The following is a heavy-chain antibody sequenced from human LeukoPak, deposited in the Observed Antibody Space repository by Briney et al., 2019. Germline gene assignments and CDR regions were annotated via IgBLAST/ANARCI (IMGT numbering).Heavy chain of an antibody. V-gene: IGHV1-69*13. CDR3: ARGCHSWNWNCLDY. J-gene: IGHJ4*02. CDR2: IIPIFGTA. CDR1: GGTFSSYA. Sequence: SVKVSCKASGGTFSSYAISWVRQAPGQGLEWMGGIIPIFGTANYAQKFQGRVTITADESTSTAYMELSSLRSEDTAVYYCARGCHSWNWNCLDYWGQGTLVTVSS. D-gene: IGHD1-7*01.